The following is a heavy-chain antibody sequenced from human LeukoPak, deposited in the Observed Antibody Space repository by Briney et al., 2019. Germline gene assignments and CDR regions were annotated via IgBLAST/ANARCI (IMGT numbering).Heavy chain of an antibody. CDR1: GYTFTSYG. J-gene: IGHJ4*02. CDR3: ARSEGYDILTGYSRFDY. D-gene: IGHD3-9*01. CDR2: ISAYNGNT. Sequence: ASVKVSCKASGYTFTSYGISWVRQAPGQGLEWMGWISAYNGNTNYAQKLQGRVTMTTDTSTSTAYMELRSLRSDDTAVYYCARSEGYDILTGYSRFDYWGQGTLVTVSS. V-gene: IGHV1-18*01.